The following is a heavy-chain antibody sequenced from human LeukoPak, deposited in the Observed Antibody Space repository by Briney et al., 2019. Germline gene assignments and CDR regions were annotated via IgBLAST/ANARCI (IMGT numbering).Heavy chain of an antibody. V-gene: IGHV4-30-4*08. CDR2: IYYSGST. D-gene: IGHD6-6*01. CDR1: GGSISSGDYY. Sequence: SETLSLTCTVSGGSISSGDYYWSWIRQPPGKGLEWIGYIYYSGSTYYNPSLKSRVTISVDTSKNQFSLKLSSVTAADTAVYYCARGGSSSSFWFDPWGRGTLVTVSS. CDR3: ARGGSSSSFWFDP. J-gene: IGHJ5*02.